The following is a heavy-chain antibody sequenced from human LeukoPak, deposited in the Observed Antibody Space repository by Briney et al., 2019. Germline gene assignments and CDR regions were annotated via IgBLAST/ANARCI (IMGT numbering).Heavy chain of an antibody. CDR3: ARGDPHADL. Sequence: PGGSLRLSCAPSGFDLNTYEMNGVRQAPGRGLEWIADITISGHTKNYADSVKGRFTIPRDNAGTSLYLQMNSLRVEDTGVYYCARGDPHADLWGQGTLVTVSS. V-gene: IGHV3-48*03. CDR2: ITISGHTK. CDR1: GFDLNTYE. J-gene: IGHJ5*02.